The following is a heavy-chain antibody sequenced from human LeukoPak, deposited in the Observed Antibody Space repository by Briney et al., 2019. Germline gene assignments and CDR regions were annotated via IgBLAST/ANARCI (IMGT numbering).Heavy chain of an antibody. Sequence: GESLKISCKGSGCSFGSYWIGWVRQMPGKGLEWMGIVYAGDSDTKYSPSFQGHVTISVDKYFSTSYLEWSSLKASNTAIYYCARQAHGAGRYFYFDLWGCGTSVSVSS. CDR3: ARQAHGAGRYFYFDL. CDR2: VYAGDSDT. D-gene: IGHD3-10*01. J-gene: IGHJ2*01. CDR1: GCSFGSYW. V-gene: IGHV5-51*01.